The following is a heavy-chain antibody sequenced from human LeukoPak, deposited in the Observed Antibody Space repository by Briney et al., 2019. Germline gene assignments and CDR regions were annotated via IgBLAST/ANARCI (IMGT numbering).Heavy chain of an antibody. Sequence: SETLSLTCFVSGSSISTHYWSWIRQPPGKGLEWIGYIYYDGTTNYNPSLESRVTISVDTSKNQVSLGLNSVTAADTAVYYCARGRRDPLWGRGTLVTVSS. CDR2: IYYDGTT. CDR1: GSSISTHY. V-gene: IGHV4-59*11. J-gene: IGHJ2*01. CDR3: ARGRRDPL. D-gene: IGHD5-24*01.